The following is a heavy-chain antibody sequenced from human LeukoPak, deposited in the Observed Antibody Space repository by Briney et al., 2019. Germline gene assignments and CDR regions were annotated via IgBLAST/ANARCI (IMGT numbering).Heavy chain of an antibody. Sequence: GGSLRLSCAASGFSFSDYYVSWIRQAPGKGLECVSYISSRGTTIYYADSVKGRFTISRDNAKNSLYLQMNSLRAEDTAVYYCAGNSILTGYYLFDYWGQGTLVTVSS. CDR3: AGNSILTGYYLFDY. CDR2: ISSRGTTI. V-gene: IGHV3-11*04. D-gene: IGHD3-9*01. J-gene: IGHJ4*02. CDR1: GFSFSDYY.